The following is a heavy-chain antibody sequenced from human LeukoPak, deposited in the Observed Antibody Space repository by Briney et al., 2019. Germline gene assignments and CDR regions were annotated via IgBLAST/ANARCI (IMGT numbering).Heavy chain of an antibody. Sequence: GGSLRLSCEASGFTFSNAWMSWVRQAPGKGLEWVGRIKSKTDGGTTDYAAPVKGRFTISRDDSKNTLYLQMNSLKTEDTAVYYCTTSVRVPAAFFDYWGQGTLVTVSS. V-gene: IGHV3-15*01. D-gene: IGHD2-2*01. CDR2: IKSKTDGGTT. J-gene: IGHJ4*02. CDR1: GFTFSNAW. CDR3: TTSVRVPAAFFDY.